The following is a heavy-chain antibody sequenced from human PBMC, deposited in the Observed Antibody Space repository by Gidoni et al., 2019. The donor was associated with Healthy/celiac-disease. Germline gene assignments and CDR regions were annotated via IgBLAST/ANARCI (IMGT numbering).Heavy chain of an antibody. V-gene: IGHV3-30-3*01. Sequence: QVQLVESGGGVVQPGKSLRLSVAASGFTFSTYAMHWVRQDPGQGLGVVAVNLYEGNNKYYADSVEGRFTISRDNSKNTLILQMDSLIVEDTAVYYCACITTRPGDPFDIWGQGAMVTVSS. J-gene: IGHJ3*02. D-gene: IGHD6-6*01. CDR3: ACITTRPGDPFDI. CDR2: NLYEGNNK. CDR1: GFTFSTYA.